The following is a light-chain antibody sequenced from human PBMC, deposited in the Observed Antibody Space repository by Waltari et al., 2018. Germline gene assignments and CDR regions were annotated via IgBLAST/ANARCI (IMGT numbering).Light chain of an antibody. CDR1: ASNIGNNV. CDR2: GRD. V-gene: IGLV1-44*01. J-gene: IGLJ3*02. CDR3: AAWDDSLNGRWV. Sequence: QSVLTQPPSASGTPGQGVTISCSGGASNIGNNVVNWYQQVPGKAPKLLIYGRDRRPAGVPDRFSGSKSGTSASLAISGLQSEDEADYYCAAWDDSLNGRWVFGGGTKVTVL.